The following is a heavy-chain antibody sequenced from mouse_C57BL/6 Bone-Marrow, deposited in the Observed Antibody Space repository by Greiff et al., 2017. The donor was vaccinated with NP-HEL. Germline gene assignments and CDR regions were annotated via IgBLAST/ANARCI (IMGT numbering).Heavy chain of an antibody. CDR2: INPNNGGT. D-gene: IGHD1-1*02. CDR3: AIWGGYDAMDY. J-gene: IGHJ4*01. CDR1: GYTFTDYY. Sequence: VQLQQSGPELVKPGASVKISCKASGYTFTDYYMNWVKQSHGKSLEWIGDINPNNGGTSYNQQFKGKATLTVDKSSSTAYMELRSLTSEDSAVYYGAIWGGYDAMDYWGQGTSVTVSS. V-gene: IGHV1-26*01.